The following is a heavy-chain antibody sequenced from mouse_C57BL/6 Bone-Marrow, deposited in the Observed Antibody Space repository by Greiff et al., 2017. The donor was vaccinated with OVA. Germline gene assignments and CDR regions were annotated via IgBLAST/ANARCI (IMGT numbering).Heavy chain of an antibody. D-gene: IGHD2-4*01. V-gene: IGHV7-3*01. CDR3: ARSGYDYPYYAMDY. Sequence: EVHLVESGGGLVQPGGSLSLSCAASGFTFTDYYMSWVRQPPGQALEWLGFIRNKANGYTTEYSASVKGRFTISRDNSQSNLYLQMNALRAEDSATYYCARSGYDYPYYAMDYWGQGTSVTVSS. CDR2: IRNKANGYTT. J-gene: IGHJ4*01. CDR1: GFTFTDYY.